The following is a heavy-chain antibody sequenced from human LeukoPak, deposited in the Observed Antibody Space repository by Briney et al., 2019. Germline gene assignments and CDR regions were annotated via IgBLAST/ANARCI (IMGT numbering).Heavy chain of an antibody. CDR1: GFTFSSYW. CDR2: IKQDGSEK. J-gene: IGHJ4*02. Sequence: GGSLRLSCAASGFTFSSYWMSWVRQAPGKGLEWVANIKQDGSEKYYVDSVKGRFTISRDNAKNSLYLQMNSLRAEDTAVYYCAKDAYYYGSGSYYAELYYFDYWGQGTLVTVSS. CDR3: AKDAYYYGSGSYYAELYYFDY. D-gene: IGHD3-10*01. V-gene: IGHV3-7*03.